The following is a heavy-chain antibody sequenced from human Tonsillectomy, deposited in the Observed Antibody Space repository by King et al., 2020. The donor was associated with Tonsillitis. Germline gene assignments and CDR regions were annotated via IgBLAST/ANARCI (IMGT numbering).Heavy chain of an antibody. Sequence: QLVQSGGGVVQPGGSLRLSCAASGFTFTSYGMHWVRQAPGKGLEWVAFIRSDGNEKYNADSVKGRFTVSRDNYKNILFLQINSLTAEDTALYFCVKGDVGTLYYFDHWGQGTLVTVSS. J-gene: IGHJ4*02. CDR3: VKGDVGTLYYFDH. D-gene: IGHD3-16*01. CDR1: GFTFTSYG. CDR2: IRSDGNEK. V-gene: IGHV3-30*02.